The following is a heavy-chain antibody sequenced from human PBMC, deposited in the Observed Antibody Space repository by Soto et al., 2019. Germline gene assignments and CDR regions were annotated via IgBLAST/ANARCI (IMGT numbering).Heavy chain of an antibody. V-gene: IGHV3-11*06. CDR3: ERGYIIRRMEV. D-gene: IGHD5-12*01. Sequence: PVVSLRLSCSASGFTFSDYYISWIRQAPGKGLEWISFISGGSYYIDYAYSLKCRFTISRDNAKNSLYLQMNSLRAGDTAVYFCERGYIIRRMEVWGNGNTVNVSS. J-gene: IGHJ6*04. CDR1: GFTFSDYY. CDR2: ISGGSYYI.